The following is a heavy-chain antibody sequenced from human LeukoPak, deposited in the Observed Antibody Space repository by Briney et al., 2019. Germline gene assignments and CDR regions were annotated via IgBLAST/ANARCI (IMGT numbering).Heavy chain of an antibody. J-gene: IGHJ4*02. D-gene: IGHD2/OR15-2a*01. Sequence: GGSLRLSCAASGFTFSSYSMTWVRQAPGKGLEWVSAISGSGGTTYYADSVKGRFTISRDNSKNTLYLQMNSLRAEDTAVYYCAKLRGQLIAVFDYWGQGTLVTVSS. V-gene: IGHV3-23*01. CDR2: ISGSGGTT. CDR1: GFTFSSYS. CDR3: AKLRGQLIAVFDY.